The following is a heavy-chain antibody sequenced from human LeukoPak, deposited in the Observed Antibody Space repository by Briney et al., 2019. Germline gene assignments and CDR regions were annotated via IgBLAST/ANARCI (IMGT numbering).Heavy chain of an antibody. CDR2: INHSGST. Sequence: SETLSLTCAVYGGSFNGYYWSWIRQPPGKGLEWIGEINHSGSTNYNPSLKSRVTISVDTSKNQFSLKLSSVTAADTAVYYCLRGGSGSYLNYWGQGTLVTVSS. CDR1: GGSFNGYY. CDR3: LRGGSGSYLNY. V-gene: IGHV4-34*01. J-gene: IGHJ4*02. D-gene: IGHD3-10*01.